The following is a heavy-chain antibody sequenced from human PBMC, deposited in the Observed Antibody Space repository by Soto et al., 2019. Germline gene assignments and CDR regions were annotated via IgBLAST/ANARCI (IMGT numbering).Heavy chain of an antibody. Sequence: SETLSLTCTVSGESLRFGSYYWSWIRQPPGKGPEWIGCIYYSGNTKYSPSVESRVTISIDPSKNQFSLKVTSVTATDTAVYYCVSSDVVVPATVYYYHYGMDVWGKGTAVTVSS. D-gene: IGHD2-15*01. J-gene: IGHJ6*04. CDR3: VSSDVVVPATVYYYHYGMDV. V-gene: IGHV4-61*01. CDR2: IYYSGNT. CDR1: GESLRFGSYY.